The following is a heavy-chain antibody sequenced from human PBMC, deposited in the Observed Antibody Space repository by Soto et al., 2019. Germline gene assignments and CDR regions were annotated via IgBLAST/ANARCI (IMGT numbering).Heavy chain of an antibody. D-gene: IGHD3-10*01. CDR1: GFTFSSYG. Sequence: QVQLVESGGGVVQPGRSLRLSCAASGFTFSSYGMHWVRQAPGKGLEWVAVIWYDGSNKYYADSVKGRFTISRDNSKNMLYLQMNSLRAEDTAVYYCARVRFGELLYLDYWGQGTLVTVSS. V-gene: IGHV3-33*01. CDR3: ARVRFGELLYLDY. CDR2: IWYDGSNK. J-gene: IGHJ4*02.